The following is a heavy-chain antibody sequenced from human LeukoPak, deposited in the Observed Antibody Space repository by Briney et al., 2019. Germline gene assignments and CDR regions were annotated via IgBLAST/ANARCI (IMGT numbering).Heavy chain of an antibody. CDR3: ASGALRYFDWPPGAFDI. CDR1: GYTFTSYA. D-gene: IGHD3-9*01. Sequence: ASVKVSCTASGYTFTSYAMHWVRQAPGQRLEWMGWINAGNGNTKYSQKFQGRVTITRDTSESTAYMELSSLRSEDTAVYYCASGALRYFDWPPGAFDIWGQGTMVTVSS. J-gene: IGHJ3*02. V-gene: IGHV1-3*01. CDR2: INAGNGNT.